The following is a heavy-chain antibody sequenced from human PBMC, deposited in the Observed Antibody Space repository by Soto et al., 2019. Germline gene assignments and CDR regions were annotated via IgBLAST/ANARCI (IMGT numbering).Heavy chain of an antibody. CDR3: AKDQGLLWFGEGYYGMDV. D-gene: IGHD3-10*01. V-gene: IGHV3-30*18. Sequence: GGSLRLSCAASGFTFSSYGMHWVRQAPGKGLEWVAVISYDGSNKYYADSVKGRFTISRDNSKNTLYLQMNSLRAEDTAVYYCAKDQGLLWFGEGYYGMDVWGQGTTVTVSS. CDR2: ISYDGSNK. J-gene: IGHJ6*02. CDR1: GFTFSSYG.